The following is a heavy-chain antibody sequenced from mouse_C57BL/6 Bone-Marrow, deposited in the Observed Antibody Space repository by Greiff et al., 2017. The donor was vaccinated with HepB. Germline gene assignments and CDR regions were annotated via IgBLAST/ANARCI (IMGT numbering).Heavy chain of an antibody. CDR3: ARSLHYYGYYFDY. CDR2: IWTGGGT. D-gene: IGHD1-2*01. J-gene: IGHJ2*01. V-gene: IGHV2-9-1*01. CDR1: GFSLTSYA. Sequence: VMLVESGPGLVAPSQSLSITCTVSGFSLTSYAISWVRQPPGKGLEWLGVIWTGGGTNYNSALKSRLSISKDNSKSQVFLKMNSLQTDDTARYYCARSLHYYGYYFDYWGQGTTLTVSS.